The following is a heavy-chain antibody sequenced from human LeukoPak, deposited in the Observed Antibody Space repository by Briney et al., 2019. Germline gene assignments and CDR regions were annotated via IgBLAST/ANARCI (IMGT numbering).Heavy chain of an antibody. CDR3: ARQRGYSSSSGAFDI. CDR1: GGSFSGYY. D-gene: IGHD6-6*01. V-gene: IGHV4-34*01. CDR2: INHSGSA. Sequence: SETLSLTCAVYGGSFSGYYWSWIRQSPGKGLEWIGDINHSGSASYNPSLKSRVTISVDTSKNQFSLKLSSVTAADTAVYYCARQRGYSSSSGAFDIWGQGTMVTVSS. J-gene: IGHJ3*02.